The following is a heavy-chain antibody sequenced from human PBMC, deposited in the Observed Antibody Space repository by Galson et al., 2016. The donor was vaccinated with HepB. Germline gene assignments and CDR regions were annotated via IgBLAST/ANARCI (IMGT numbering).Heavy chain of an antibody. CDR2: ISYDGSNK. CDR1: GFSFSTYA. V-gene: IGHV3-30-3*01. CDR3: ARGPDIVVVPAVLSNAFDI. Sequence: SLRLSCAASGFSFSTYAMHWVRQAPGKGLEWVAVISYDGSNKDYADSVKGRFTISRDNSKNALYLQMSSLRAEDTAMYYCARGPDIVVVPAVLSNAFDIWSQGTMVTVSS. J-gene: IGHJ3*02. D-gene: IGHD2-2*01.